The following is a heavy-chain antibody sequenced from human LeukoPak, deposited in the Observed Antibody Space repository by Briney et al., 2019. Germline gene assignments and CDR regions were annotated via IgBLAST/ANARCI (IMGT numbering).Heavy chain of an antibody. CDR2: IYYSGNT. Sequence: PSETLSLTCTVSGGSISSSSYYWDWIRQPPGEGLEWIGSIYYSGNTYYNPSLKSRVTISVDTSKNQFSLKLSSVTAADTAVYYCTREDDSGYFDYWGQGTLVTVSS. D-gene: IGHD6-19*01. J-gene: IGHJ4*02. CDR1: GGSISSSSYY. V-gene: IGHV4-39*02. CDR3: TREDDSGYFDY.